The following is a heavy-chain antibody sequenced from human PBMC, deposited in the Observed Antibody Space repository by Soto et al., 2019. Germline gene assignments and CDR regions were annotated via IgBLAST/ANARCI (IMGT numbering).Heavy chain of an antibody. CDR1: GFTFSSYS. V-gene: IGHV3-21*01. D-gene: IGHD3-22*01. CDR2: ISSSSSYI. J-gene: IGHJ5*02. CDR3: ARDLSKLDYYDSSGYSNWFDP. Sequence: GGSLRLSCAASGFTFSSYSMNWVRQAPGKGLEWVSSISSSSSYIYYADSVKGRFTISRDNAKISLYLQMNSLRAEDTAVYYCARDLSKLDYYDSSGYSNWFDPWGQGTLVTVSS.